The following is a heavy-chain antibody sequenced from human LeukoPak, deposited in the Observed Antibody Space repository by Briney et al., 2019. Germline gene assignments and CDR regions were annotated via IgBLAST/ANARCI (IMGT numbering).Heavy chain of an antibody. CDR1: GGSISSYY. J-gene: IGHJ4*02. CDR2: IYYSGST. V-gene: IGHV4-59*01. CDR3: AREVEEYSSSVGFDY. Sequence: SETLSLTCTVSGGSISSYYWSWIRQPPGKGLEWIGYIYYSGSTNYNPSLKSRVTISVDTSKNQFSLKLSSVTAADTAVYYCAREVEEYSSSVGFDYWGQGTQVTVSS. D-gene: IGHD6-6*01.